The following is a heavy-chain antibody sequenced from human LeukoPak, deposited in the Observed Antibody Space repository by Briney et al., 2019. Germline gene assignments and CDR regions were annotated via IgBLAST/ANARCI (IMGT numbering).Heavy chain of an antibody. D-gene: IGHD5-12*01. Sequence: PGGSLRLSCAASGFTFSSYGMHWARQAPGKGLEWVAVISYDGSNKYYADSVKGRFTIYRDNSQNTLYLQMNSLRAEDTAVYYCAKDGGYSGYDPVETYYFDYWGQGTLVTVSS. J-gene: IGHJ4*02. CDR2: ISYDGSNK. CDR1: GFTFSSYG. V-gene: IGHV3-30*18. CDR3: AKDGGYSGYDPVETYYFDY.